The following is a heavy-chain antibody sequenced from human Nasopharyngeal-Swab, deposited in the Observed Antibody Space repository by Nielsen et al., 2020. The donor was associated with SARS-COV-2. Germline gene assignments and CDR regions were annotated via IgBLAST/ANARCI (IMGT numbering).Heavy chain of an antibody. Sequence: SETLSLTCAVYGGSFSSYYWGWIRQPPGKGLEWIGSIYYSGSTYYNPSLKSRVTISVDTSKNQFSLKLSSVTAADTAVYYCARHPYYDYVWGSYRWGFDYWGQGTLVTVSS. CDR2: IYYSGST. CDR1: GGSFSSYY. J-gene: IGHJ4*02. D-gene: IGHD3-16*02. V-gene: IGHV4-39*01. CDR3: ARHPYYDYVWGSYRWGFDY.